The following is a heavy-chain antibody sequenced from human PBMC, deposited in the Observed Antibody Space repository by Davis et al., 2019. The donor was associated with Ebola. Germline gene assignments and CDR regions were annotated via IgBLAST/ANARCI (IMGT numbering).Heavy chain of an antibody. CDR3: MKARISGFRFDY. CDR2: ISYDGNNK. Sequence: GGSLRLSCAASGFSFSSNGMHWVRQAPGKGLEWVAVISYDGNNKYYADSVKGRFTISRDNSKNTVYLQLNSVRPEDTAVYYCMKARISGFRFDYWGQGTLVTVSS. V-gene: IGHV3-33*05. D-gene: IGHD2/OR15-2a*01. J-gene: IGHJ4*02. CDR1: GFSFSSNG.